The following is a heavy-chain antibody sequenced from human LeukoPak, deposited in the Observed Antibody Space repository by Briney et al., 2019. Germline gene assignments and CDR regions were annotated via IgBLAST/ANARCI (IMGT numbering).Heavy chain of an antibody. CDR3: AKNPQGGYYGSGSHYWVY. Sequence: PGGSLRLSCAASGFTFSSYAMNWVRQAPGKGLEWVSAITGGGSSTFYADSVKGRFTISRDNFKNTLYLQMNGLRAEDTALYYCAKNPQGGYYGSGSHYWVYWGQGTLVTVSS. D-gene: IGHD3-10*01. J-gene: IGHJ4*02. CDR1: GFTFSSYA. CDR2: ITGGGSST. V-gene: IGHV3-23*01.